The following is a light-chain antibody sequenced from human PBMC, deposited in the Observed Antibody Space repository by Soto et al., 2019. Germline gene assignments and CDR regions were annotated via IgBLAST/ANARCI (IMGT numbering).Light chain of an antibody. CDR3: QQYKSYPYT. Sequence: DIQMTQSPSTLSGSVGDRVTITCRASQTISSWLAWYQQKPGKAPKLLIYKASNLQSGVPSRFSGSGSGTEFTLTISSLQPDDFATYYCQQYKSYPYTFGQGTKVDIK. CDR2: KAS. V-gene: IGKV1-5*03. CDR1: QTISSW. J-gene: IGKJ2*01.